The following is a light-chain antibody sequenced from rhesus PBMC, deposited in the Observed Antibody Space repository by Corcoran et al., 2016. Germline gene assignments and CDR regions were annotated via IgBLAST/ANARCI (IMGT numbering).Light chain of an antibody. V-gene: IGKV1-22*01. Sequence: DIQMTQSPSSLSASVGDTVTITCRVSQSTRSGLDWYQQKPGNAPKLLVYKASSLQSGVPSRFSGGGSRTVFTLTLSSLPPEGFAACYCLQYSSSPWTFGQGTKVEIK. CDR3: LQYSSSPWT. CDR1: QSTRSG. J-gene: IGKJ1*01. CDR2: KAS.